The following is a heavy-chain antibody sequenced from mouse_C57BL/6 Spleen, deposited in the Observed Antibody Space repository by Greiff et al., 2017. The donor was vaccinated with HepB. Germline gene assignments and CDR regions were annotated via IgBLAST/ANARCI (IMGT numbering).Heavy chain of an antibody. CDR2: IYPRSGNT. J-gene: IGHJ2*01. CDR3: ASGSSSYYFDY. D-gene: IGHD1-1*01. V-gene: IGHV1-81*01. CDR1: GYTFTSYG. Sequence: VKLMESGAELARPGASVKLSCKASGYTFTSYGISWVKQRTGQGLEWIGEIYPRSGNTYYNEKFKGKATLTADKSSSTAYMELRSLTSEDSAVYFCASGSSSYYFDYWGQGTTLTVSS.